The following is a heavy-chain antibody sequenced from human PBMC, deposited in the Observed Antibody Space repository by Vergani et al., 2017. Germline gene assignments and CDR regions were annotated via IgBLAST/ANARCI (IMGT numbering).Heavy chain of an antibody. J-gene: IGHJ4*02. Sequence: EVQLVESGGGLVQPGGSLRLSCAASGFTFSSYTMHWVRQAPGKGLEWVSLISWDGGSTYYADSVKGRFTISRDNSKNSLYLQMNSLRTEDTALYYCAKGGTCGGVIAENFDYWGQGTLVTVSS. CDR2: ISWDGGST. CDR3: AKGGTCGGVIAENFDY. D-gene: IGHD3-16*02. CDR1: GFTFSSYT. V-gene: IGHV3-43*01.